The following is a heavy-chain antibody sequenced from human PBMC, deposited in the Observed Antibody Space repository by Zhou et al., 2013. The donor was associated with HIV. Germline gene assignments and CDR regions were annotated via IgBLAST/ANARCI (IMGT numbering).Heavy chain of an antibody. CDR3: ARDYCTNDVCYFSGSFDAFDV. J-gene: IGHJ3*01. CDR2: SSPNNDDT. D-gene: IGHD2-8*01. V-gene: IGHV1-18*01. CDR1: GYRFSNYG. Sequence: QVQLVQSGPEVKKPGAALKVSCKTSGYRFSNYGISWVRQAPGQGLEWMGWSSPNNDDTEYAQKFQGRVTITTDTSTATAYMELRSLKPDDTAKYFCARDYCTNDVCYFSGSFDAFDVWGQGTVVIVSS.